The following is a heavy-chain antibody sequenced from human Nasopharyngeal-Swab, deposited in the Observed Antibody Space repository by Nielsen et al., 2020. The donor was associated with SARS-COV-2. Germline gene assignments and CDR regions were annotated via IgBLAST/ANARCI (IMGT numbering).Heavy chain of an antibody. CDR3: ARESGSSRAVVDP. Sequence: SETLSLTCTVSGGSISSYYWSWIRQPPGKGLEWIGRIYTSGSTNYNPSLRSRVTMSVDTSKNQFSLKLSSVTAADTAVYYCARESGSSRAVVDPWGQGTLVTVSS. CDR2: IYTSGST. CDR1: GGSISSYY. V-gene: IGHV4-4*07. J-gene: IGHJ5*02. D-gene: IGHD1-26*01.